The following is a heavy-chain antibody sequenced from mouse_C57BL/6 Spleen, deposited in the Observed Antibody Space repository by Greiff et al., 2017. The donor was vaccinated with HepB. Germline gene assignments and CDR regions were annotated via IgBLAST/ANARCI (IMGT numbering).Heavy chain of an antibody. Sequence: EVKVEESGGGLVKPGGSLKLSCAASGFTFSDYGMHWVRQAPEKGLEWVAYISSGSSTIYYADTVKGRFTISRDNAKNTLFLQMTSLRSEDTAMYYCARPELGHYAMDYWGQGTSVTVSS. CDR1: GFTFSDYG. D-gene: IGHD4-1*01. CDR3: ARPELGHYAMDY. J-gene: IGHJ4*01. V-gene: IGHV5-17*01. CDR2: ISSGSSTI.